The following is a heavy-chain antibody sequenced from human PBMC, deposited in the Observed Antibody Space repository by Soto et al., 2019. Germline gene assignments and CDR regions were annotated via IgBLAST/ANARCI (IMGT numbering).Heavy chain of an antibody. J-gene: IGHJ6*04. V-gene: IGHV3-30*18. D-gene: IGHD1-20*01. CDR1: GFTFSSYA. CDR2: ISYDGSKK. CDR3: AKRTDNWKDPPPNYFYYTMEV. Sequence: GGSLRLSCAASGFTFSSYAMHWVRQAPGKGLEWVAVISYDGSKKYYANSVRGRFTISRDDSKNTLLLQLNSLRSEDTAVYYCAKRTDNWKDPPPNYFYYTMEVWGKGTAVTVSS.